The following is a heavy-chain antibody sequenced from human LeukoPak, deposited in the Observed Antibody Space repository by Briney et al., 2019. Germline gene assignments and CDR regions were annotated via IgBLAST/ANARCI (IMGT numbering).Heavy chain of an antibody. CDR1: GFTFSDYY. Sequence: PGGSLRLSCAASGFTFSDYYMSWVRQAPGKGLEWVSAISGSGGSTYYADSVKGRFTISRDNSKNTLYLQMNSLRAEDTAVYYCAKSARRLSGYEPYDYWGQGTLVTVSS. D-gene: IGHD5-12*01. V-gene: IGHV3-23*01. J-gene: IGHJ4*02. CDR3: AKSARRLSGYEPYDY. CDR2: ISGSGGST.